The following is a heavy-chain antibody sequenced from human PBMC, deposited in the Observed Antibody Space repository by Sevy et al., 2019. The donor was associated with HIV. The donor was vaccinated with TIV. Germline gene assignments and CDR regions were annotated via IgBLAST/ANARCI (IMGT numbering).Heavy chain of an antibody. V-gene: IGHV3-23*01. CDR1: GFTFSSYA. J-gene: IGHJ4*02. D-gene: IGHD3-22*01. CDR2: ISGSGGRT. CDR3: ANLGTSYYESSSYYYQAPFDY. Sequence: GGSLRLSCAASGFTFSSYAMSWVRQAPGKGLEWVSVISGSGGRTYYADSVNRRFTISRDNSKNTLYLQMKSLRAEDTAVYYCANLGTSYYESSSYYYQAPFDYWGQGTLVTVSS.